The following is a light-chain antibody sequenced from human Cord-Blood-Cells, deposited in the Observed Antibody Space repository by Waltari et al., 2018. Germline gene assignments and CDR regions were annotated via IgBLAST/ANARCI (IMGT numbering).Light chain of an antibody. CDR1: RSDVGGYNY. CDR2: DVS. J-gene: IGLJ2*01. Sequence: QSALPQPASVSGSPGQSITISCTGTRSDVGGYNYVPWYQQHTGKAPKLMIYDVSNRPSGVSNRFSGSKSGNTASLTISGLQAEDEADYYCSSYTSSSTLVVFGGGTKLTVL. V-gene: IGLV2-14*01. CDR3: SSYTSSSTLVV.